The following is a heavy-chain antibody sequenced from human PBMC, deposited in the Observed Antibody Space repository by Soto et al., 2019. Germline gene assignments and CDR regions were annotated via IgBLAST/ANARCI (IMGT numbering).Heavy chain of an antibody. CDR1: GFTFSSYS. D-gene: IGHD2-2*01. J-gene: IGHJ3*02. V-gene: IGHV3-21*01. CDR3: ARDSYCSSSSCYGDAFDI. Sequence: PGGSLRLSCAASGFTFSSYSMNWVRQAPWKGLEWVSSISSSSSYIYYADSVKGRFTISRDNAKNSLYLQMNSLRAEDTAVYYCARDSYCSSSSCYGDAFDIWGQGTMVTVSS. CDR2: ISSSSSYI.